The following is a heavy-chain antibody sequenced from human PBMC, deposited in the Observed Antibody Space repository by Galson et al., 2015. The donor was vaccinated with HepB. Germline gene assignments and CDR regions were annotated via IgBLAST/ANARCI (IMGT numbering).Heavy chain of an antibody. V-gene: IGHV1-18*01. CDR2: ISAYNGNT. CDR3: ARTIGYSSSWYGRGYYYGMDV. J-gene: IGHJ6*02. Sequence: SVKVSCKASGYTFTSYGISWVRQAPGQGLEWMGWISAYNGNTNYAQKLQGRVTMTTDTSTSTAYMELRSLGSDDTAVYYCARTIGYSSSWYGRGYYYGMDVWGQGTTVTVSS. CDR1: GYTFTSYG. D-gene: IGHD6-13*01.